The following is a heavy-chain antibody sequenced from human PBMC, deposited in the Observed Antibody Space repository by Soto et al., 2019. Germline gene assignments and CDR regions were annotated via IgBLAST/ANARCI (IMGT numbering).Heavy chain of an antibody. CDR1: GDRISSNSVA. CDR3: ARGKRFAFDY. D-gene: IGHD3-16*01. CDR2: IYYRSKWYN. Sequence: SQTLSLTCAISGDRISSNSVAWHWIGQSPSRGLEWLGRIYYRSKWYNDYAASVKSRITINPDTSKNQFSLQLNSVTPEDTAVYYCARGKRFAFDYWGQGAQVTVSS. J-gene: IGHJ4*02. V-gene: IGHV6-1*01.